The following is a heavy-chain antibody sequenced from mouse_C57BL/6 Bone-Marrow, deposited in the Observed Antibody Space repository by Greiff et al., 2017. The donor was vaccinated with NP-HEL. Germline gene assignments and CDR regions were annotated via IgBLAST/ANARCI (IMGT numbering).Heavy chain of an antibody. V-gene: IGHV1-81*01. J-gene: IGHJ2*01. CDR2: ISPRGGNT. CDR3: ARGRLWFDY. D-gene: IGHD1-1*02. Sequence: VQLQQSGAELARPGASVKLSCKASGYTFTSYGISWVKQRTGQGLEWIGEISPRGGNTYYNEKFKGKATLTADKSSSTAYMELRSLTSEDSAVYFCARGRLWFDYWGQGTTLTVSS. CDR1: GYTFTSYG.